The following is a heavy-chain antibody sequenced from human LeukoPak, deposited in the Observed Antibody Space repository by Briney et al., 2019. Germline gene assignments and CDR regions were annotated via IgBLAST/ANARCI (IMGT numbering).Heavy chain of an antibody. CDR1: GFSVSSNY. Sequence: PGGSLRLSCAASGFSVSSNYMTWVRQAPGKRLQWVSVIYSVSDTFYADSVKGRFTISRDNSKNTVSLQMNSLRADDTAVYYCARWGYDSSGSYWDNWGQGTLVTVSS. CDR2: IYSVSDT. J-gene: IGHJ4*02. V-gene: IGHV3-53*01. CDR3: ARWGYDSSGSYWDN. D-gene: IGHD3-22*01.